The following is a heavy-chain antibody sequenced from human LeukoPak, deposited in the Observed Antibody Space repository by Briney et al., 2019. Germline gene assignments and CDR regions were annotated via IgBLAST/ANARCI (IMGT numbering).Heavy chain of an antibody. D-gene: IGHD4-17*01. Sequence: GASVKVSCKASGYTFNSYYMHWVRQAPGQGLEGMGTINPSGGRTNYAQKFQGRVTMTRDTSTRTIYIELYSLRSDDTAVYYCARGGRDYGDPRFDPWGQGTLVTVSS. CDR2: INPSGGRT. J-gene: IGHJ5*02. CDR3: ARGGRDYGDPRFDP. CDR1: GYTFNSYY. V-gene: IGHV1-46*02.